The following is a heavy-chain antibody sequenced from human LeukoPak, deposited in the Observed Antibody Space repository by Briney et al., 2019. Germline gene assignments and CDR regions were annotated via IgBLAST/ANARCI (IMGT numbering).Heavy chain of an antibody. CDR1: GGSISSHY. J-gene: IGHJ4*02. CDR2: IYTSGST. CDR3: ARDYIPQGGWYASFDY. Sequence: PSETLSLTCTVSGGSISSHYWSWIRQPAGKGLEWIGRIYTSGSTNYNPSLKSRVTMSVDTSKNQFSLKLSSVTAADTAVYYCARDYIPQGGWYASFDYWGQGTLVTVSS. D-gene: IGHD6-19*01. V-gene: IGHV4-4*07.